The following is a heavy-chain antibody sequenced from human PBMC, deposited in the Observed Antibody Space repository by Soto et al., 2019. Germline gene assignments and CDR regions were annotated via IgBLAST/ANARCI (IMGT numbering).Heavy chain of an antibody. V-gene: IGHV1-3*01. CDR1: GYTFTSIS. Sequence: ASVKVSCKASGYTFTSISIHWARQAPGQRLEWIGWINAGNGNTGSSQKLQGRVTMTTDTSTSTAYMELRSLRSDDTAVYYCARGVGSGSYYNQYNWFDPWGQGTLVTVSS. J-gene: IGHJ5*02. CDR3: ARGVGSGSYYNQYNWFDP. D-gene: IGHD3-10*01. CDR2: INAGNGNT.